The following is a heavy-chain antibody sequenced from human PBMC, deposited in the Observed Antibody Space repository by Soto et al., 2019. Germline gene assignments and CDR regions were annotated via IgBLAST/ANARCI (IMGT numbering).Heavy chain of an antibody. CDR2: IKSKTDGGTT. V-gene: IGHV3-15*01. Sequence: GGSLRLSCAASGFTFSNAWMSWVRQAPGKGLEWVGRIKSKTDGGTTDYAAPVKGRFTISRDDSKNTLYLQMNSLKTEDTAVYYCTAMVVYDFCSGYYSDFDYWGQGTLVTVYS. D-gene: IGHD3-3*01. J-gene: IGHJ4*02. CDR1: GFTFSNAW. CDR3: TAMVVYDFCSGYYSDFDY.